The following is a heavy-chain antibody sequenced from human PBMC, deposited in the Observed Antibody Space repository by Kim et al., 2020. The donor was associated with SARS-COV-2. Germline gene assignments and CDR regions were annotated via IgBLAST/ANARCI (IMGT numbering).Heavy chain of an antibody. CDR3: ASGEARYSGSYYHFSYFDL. Sequence: SVKVSCKTSGSAISWVRQAPGQGLQWMGGFIPMFRTTNYAQKFRGRVTITADEFTNTAFMELSSLRSEDTAIYYCASGEARYSGSYYHFSYFDLWGRGTLVTVSS. CDR1: GSA. V-gene: IGHV1-69*13. CDR2: FIPMFRTT. J-gene: IGHJ2*01. D-gene: IGHD1-26*01.